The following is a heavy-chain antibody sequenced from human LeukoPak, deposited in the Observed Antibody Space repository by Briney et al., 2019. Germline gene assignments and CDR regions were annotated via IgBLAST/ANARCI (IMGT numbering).Heavy chain of an antibody. CDR1: GFTFSDYY. J-gene: IGHJ5*02. V-gene: IGHV3-11*06. CDR2: ISSSSSYT. D-gene: IGHD3-10*01. CDR3: AKDRWFGELSNWFDP. Sequence: PGGSLRLSCAASGFTFSDYYMSWIRQAPGKGLEWVSYISSSSSYTNYADSVKGRFTISRDNSKNTLYLQMNSLRAEDTAVYYCAKDRWFGELSNWFDPWGQGTLVTVSS.